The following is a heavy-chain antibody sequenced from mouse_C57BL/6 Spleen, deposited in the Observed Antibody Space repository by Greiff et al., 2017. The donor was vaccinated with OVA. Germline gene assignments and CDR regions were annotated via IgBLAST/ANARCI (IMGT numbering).Heavy chain of an antibody. V-gene: IGHV10-3*01. CDR2: IRSKSSNYAT. Sequence: EVQLVESGGGLVQPKGSLKLSCAASGFTFNTYAMHWVRQAPGKGLEWVARIRSKSSNYATYYADSVKDRFTISRDDSQSMFYLRMNNLKTEDTAMYYCVREGIYYYGSNYAIDYWGQGTSVTVSS. CDR1: GFTFNTYA. D-gene: IGHD1-1*01. CDR3: VREGIYYYGSNYAIDY. J-gene: IGHJ4*01.